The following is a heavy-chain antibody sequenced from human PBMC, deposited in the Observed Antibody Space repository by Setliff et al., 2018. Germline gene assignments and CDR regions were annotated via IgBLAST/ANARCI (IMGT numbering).Heavy chain of an antibody. J-gene: IGHJ1*01. Sequence: ASVKVSCKASGYNFKTYAISWVRQAPGQGLEWMEFISLYDGHTNYAQNFQGRLTVTTDTSTSTAYMELSSLRFDDTAVYYCARGNPAERYEYWGQGTLVTVSS. D-gene: IGHD5-12*01. CDR1: GYNFKTYA. CDR2: ISLYDGHT. CDR3: ARGNPAERYEY. V-gene: IGHV1-18*01.